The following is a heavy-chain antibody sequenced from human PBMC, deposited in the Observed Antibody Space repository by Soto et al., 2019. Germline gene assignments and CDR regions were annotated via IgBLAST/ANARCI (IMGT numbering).Heavy chain of an antibody. V-gene: IGHV1-18*04. CDR3: ATDNGSCLGI. J-gene: IGHJ3*02. Sequence: ASVTVSGKGYGYTFISSGISWVRQAPGQGLEWMVWICAYNGNTNYGLKLQVRVTMTTDTSTGIAYMDLRSLRSDDTALYYCATDNGSCLGIWGQGTMVTVSS. CDR1: GYTFISSG. D-gene: IGHD2-15*01. CDR2: ICAYNGNT.